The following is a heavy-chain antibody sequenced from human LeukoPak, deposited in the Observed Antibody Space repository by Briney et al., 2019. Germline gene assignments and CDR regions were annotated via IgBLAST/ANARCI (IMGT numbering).Heavy chain of an antibody. J-gene: IGHJ4*02. V-gene: IGHV3-15*01. CDR2: IKSKTDGGTT. D-gene: IGHD2-2*01. Sequence: GGSLRLSCAASGFTFSSYWMSWVRQAPGKGLEWVGRIKSKTDGGTTDYAAPVKGRFTISRDDSKNTLYLQMNSLKTEDTAVYYCTTDPLNIVVVPAGQGPSATSASNYWGQGTLVTVSS. CDR3: TTDPLNIVVVPAGQGPSATSASNY. CDR1: GFTFSSYW.